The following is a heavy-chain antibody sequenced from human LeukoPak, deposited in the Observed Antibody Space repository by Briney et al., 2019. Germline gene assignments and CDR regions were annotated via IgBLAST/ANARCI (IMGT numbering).Heavy chain of an antibody. CDR2: ISSSSTYI. Sequence: GGSLRLSCAASGFTFRTYSMTWVRQAPGKGLEWVSSISSSSTYIYYTDSVKGRFAISRDDAKNSLYLQMNSLRAEDTALYHCARNNGMDVWGQGTTVIVSS. J-gene: IGHJ6*02. V-gene: IGHV3-21*04. CDR1: GFTFRTYS. CDR3: ARNNGMDV.